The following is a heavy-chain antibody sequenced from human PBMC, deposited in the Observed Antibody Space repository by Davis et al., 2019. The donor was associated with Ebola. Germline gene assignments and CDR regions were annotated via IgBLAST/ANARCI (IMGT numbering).Heavy chain of an antibody. CDR2: ISSSSSTI. D-gene: IGHD1-1*01. CDR1: GFTFSSYS. V-gene: IGHV3-48*02. J-gene: IGHJ6*03. Sequence: PGGSLRLSCAASGFTFSSYSMNWVRQAPGKGLEWVSYISSSSSTIYYADSVKGRLTISRDNAKNSLYLQRNSLRDEDTAVYYCARDLQRSIYYYYYYMDVWGKGTTVTVSS. CDR3: ARDLQRSIYYYYYYMDV.